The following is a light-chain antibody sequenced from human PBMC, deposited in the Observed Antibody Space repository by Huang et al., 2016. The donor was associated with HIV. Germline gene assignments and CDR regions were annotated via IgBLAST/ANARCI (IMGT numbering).Light chain of an antibody. V-gene: IGKV3-15*01. J-gene: IGKJ2*01. CDR1: QSVSKN. Sequence: EIVMMQSPAPLSGSPGDRVTLSCRASQSVSKNLAWYQQRPGQSPRLLVYGASTRAIGIPPRFSGSGSGTEFTRTINSLQSEDFAVYFCQQYNNWPRGTFGQGTKLEIK. CDR3: QQYNNWPRGT. CDR2: GAS.